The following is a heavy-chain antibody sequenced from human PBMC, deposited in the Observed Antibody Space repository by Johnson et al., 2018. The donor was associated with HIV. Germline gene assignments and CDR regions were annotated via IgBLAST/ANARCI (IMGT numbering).Heavy chain of an antibody. CDR3: AKDRGLLDAFDI. Sequence: QVQLVESGGALVQPGRSLRLSCAASGFTFDDYAMHWVRQAPGKGLEWVAFIRYDGSNKYYADSVKGRFTISRDNSKNTLYLQMNSLRAEDTAVYYCAKDRGLLDAFDIWGQGTMVTVSS. CDR1: GFTFDDYA. V-gene: IGHV3-30*02. J-gene: IGHJ3*02. CDR2: IRYDGSNK.